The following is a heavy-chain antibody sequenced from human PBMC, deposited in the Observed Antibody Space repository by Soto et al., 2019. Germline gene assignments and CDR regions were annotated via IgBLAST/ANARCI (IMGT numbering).Heavy chain of an antibody. Sequence: QVQLVQSGAEVKKPGASVKVSCKASGYTFTGYYMHWVRQAPGQGLEWMGWINPNSGGTNYAQKFQGWVTMTRDTSISPAYMELSRLRSDDTAVYYCARGGVRYSSGWYGYFDLWGRGTLVTVSS. D-gene: IGHD6-19*01. J-gene: IGHJ2*01. CDR3: ARGGVRYSSGWYGYFDL. CDR2: INPNSGGT. V-gene: IGHV1-2*04. CDR1: GYTFTGYY.